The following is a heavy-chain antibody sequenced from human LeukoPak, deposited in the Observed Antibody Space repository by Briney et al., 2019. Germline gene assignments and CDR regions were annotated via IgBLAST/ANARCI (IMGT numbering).Heavy chain of an antibody. J-gene: IGHJ6*03. CDR3: AREGATYDYYYYYMDV. V-gene: IGHV3-48*01. CDR1: GFTFSSYS. D-gene: IGHD5-12*01. CDR2: ISSSSSTI. Sequence: GGSLRLSCAASGFTFSSYSMNWVRQAPGKGLEWVSYISSSSSTIYYADSVKGRFTISRDNAKNSLYLQMNSLRAEDTAVYYCAREGATYDYYYYYMDVWGKGTTVTVSS.